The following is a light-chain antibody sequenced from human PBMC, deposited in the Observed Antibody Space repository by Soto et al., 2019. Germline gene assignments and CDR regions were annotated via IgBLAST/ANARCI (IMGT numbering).Light chain of an antibody. J-gene: IGKJ1*01. CDR2: KAS. CDR3: LQICYFPRT. V-gene: IGKV1-5*03. Sequence: DTQMTQSPSTLSASVGDGVTITCRACQSISSWLAWYQQKPGKAPKLLIYKASSLESGVPSRFSGSGSGTEFILTINNLQPEDFASYCCLQICYFPRTFGRGTKVDIK. CDR1: QSISSW.